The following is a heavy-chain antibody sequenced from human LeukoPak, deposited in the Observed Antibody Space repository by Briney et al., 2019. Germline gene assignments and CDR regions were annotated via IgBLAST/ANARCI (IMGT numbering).Heavy chain of an antibody. CDR1: GGTFSSYA. CDR2: IIPILGIA. J-gene: IGHJ4*02. Sequence: GASVTVSCKASGGTFSSYAISWVRQAPGQGLEWMGRIIPILGIANYAQKFQGRVTITADKSTSTAYMELSSLRSEDTAVYYCARDGGFWSGYIDYWGQGTLVTVSS. V-gene: IGHV1-69*04. D-gene: IGHD3-3*01. CDR3: ARDGGFWSGYIDY.